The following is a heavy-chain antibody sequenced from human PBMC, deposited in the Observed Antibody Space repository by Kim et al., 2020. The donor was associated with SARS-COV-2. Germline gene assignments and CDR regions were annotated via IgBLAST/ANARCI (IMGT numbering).Heavy chain of an antibody. D-gene: IGHD3-10*02. Sequence: SETLSLTCVVSGGSIVSSHYYWGWIRQPPRKGLEWIGSIYYGGSTYYNPSLKSRVTISIDTSKNQFSLNLNSVTAADTAVYYCARNCWGCSAASDNWFDP. CDR1: GGSIVSSHYY. V-gene: IGHV4-39*07. CDR3: ARNCWGCSAASDNWFDP. CDR2: IYYGGST. J-gene: IGHJ5*02.